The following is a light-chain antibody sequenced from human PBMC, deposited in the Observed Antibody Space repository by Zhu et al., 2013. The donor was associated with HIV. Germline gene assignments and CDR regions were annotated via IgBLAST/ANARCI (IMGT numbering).Light chain of an antibody. Sequence: DIHMTQSPSSLSASVGDRVTITCRASHTINTYLNWYQQKPGKAPKLLIYGASSLQSGVPSRFSGSRSGTHFSFTITSLQPEDIATYYCQQFDTFPRSFGQGTKLEIK. CDR3: QQFDTFPRS. CDR1: HTINTY. CDR2: GAS. V-gene: IGKV1-33*01. J-gene: IGKJ2*04.